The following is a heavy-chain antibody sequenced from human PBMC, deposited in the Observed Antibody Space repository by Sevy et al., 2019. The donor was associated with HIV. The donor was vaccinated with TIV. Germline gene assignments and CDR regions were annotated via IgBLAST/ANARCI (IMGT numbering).Heavy chain of an antibody. CDR2: IYSCGAT. Sequence: GGSLRLSCAVSGLTVSSNYMSWVRQAPGKGLEWVSLIYSCGATYYADSVNGRFTISGDDSKNTLYLQMDSLRAEDRAVYYCARGGLDSNWFRSFDYWGRGTLVTVSS. J-gene: IGHJ4*02. V-gene: IGHV3-53*01. CDR1: GLTVSSNY. D-gene: IGHD6-13*01. CDR3: ARGGLDSNWFRSFDY.